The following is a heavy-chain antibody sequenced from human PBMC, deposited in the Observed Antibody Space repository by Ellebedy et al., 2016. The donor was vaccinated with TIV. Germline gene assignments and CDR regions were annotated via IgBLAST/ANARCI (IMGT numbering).Heavy chain of an antibody. V-gene: IGHV1-69*13. CDR3: ASSYDYVWGSYVGSRFDY. CDR2: IIPIFGTA. J-gene: IGHJ4*02. D-gene: IGHD3-16*01. CDR1: GGTFSSYA. Sequence: AASVKVSCKASGGTFSSYAISWVRQAPGQGLEWMGGIIPIFGTANYAQKFQGRVTITADESTSTAYMELSSLRSEDTAVYYCASSYDYVWGSYVGSRFDYWGQGTLVTVSS.